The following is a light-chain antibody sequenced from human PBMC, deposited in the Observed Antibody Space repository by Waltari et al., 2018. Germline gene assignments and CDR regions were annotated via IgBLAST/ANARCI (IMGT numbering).Light chain of an antibody. V-gene: IGKV1-39*01. CDR3: QQSYRTPHT. CDR1: QNIGHY. Sequence: DIQMTQSPSSLSASVGDRVTITCRASQNIGHYLNGYQQKLGKAPKLLIYAASSLESGVPSRFSGSWSVTDFTLTISSLQPEDFATYYCQQSYRTPHTFGQGTKLDMK. CDR2: AAS. J-gene: IGKJ2*01.